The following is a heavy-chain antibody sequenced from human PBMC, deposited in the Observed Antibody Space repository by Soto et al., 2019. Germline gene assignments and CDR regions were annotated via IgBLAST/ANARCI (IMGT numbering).Heavy chain of an antibody. CDR1: GYTFTSYY. J-gene: IGHJ4*02. Sequence: ASVKVACKASGYTFTSYYMHWVRQAPGQGLEWMGIINPSGGSTSYAQKFQGRVTMTRDTSTSTVYMELSSLRSEDTAVYYCARALAVAGFDYWGQGTLVTVSS. CDR2: INPSGGST. D-gene: IGHD6-19*01. V-gene: IGHV1-46*01. CDR3: ARALAVAGFDY.